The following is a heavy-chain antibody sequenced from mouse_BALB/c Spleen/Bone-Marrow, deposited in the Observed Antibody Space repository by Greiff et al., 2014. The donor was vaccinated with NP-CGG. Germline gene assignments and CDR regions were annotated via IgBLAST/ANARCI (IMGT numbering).Heavy chain of an antibody. CDR3: ARGWDYEGYFDY. CDR1: GYSFTSYT. D-gene: IGHD2-4*01. V-gene: IGHV1-4*01. J-gene: IGHJ2*01. CDR2: INPSSGYT. Sequence: QVQLQQPGAELARPGASVKMSCKASGYSFTSYTMHWVKQRPGQGLEWIGYINPSSGYTNYNQKFKDKATLTADKSSSTAYMRLSSLTSEDSAVYYCARGWDYEGYFDYWGQGTTLTVSS.